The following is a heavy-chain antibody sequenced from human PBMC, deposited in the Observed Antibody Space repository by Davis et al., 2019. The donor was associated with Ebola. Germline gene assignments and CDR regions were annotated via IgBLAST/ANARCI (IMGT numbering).Heavy chain of an antibody. CDR1: GFIFSSYA. CDR2: ISVRSIT. V-gene: IGHV3-23*01. D-gene: IGHD4-17*01. Sequence: PGGSLSLSCAASGFIFSSYAMSWVRQATGKRLEWVSSISVRSITYHADSVKGRFTISRDNSKNTLYLQMNSLRAEDTAVYYCAKVHPPTTVTTGWFDPWGQGTMVNVSS. CDR3: AKVHPPTTVTTGWFDP. J-gene: IGHJ5*02.